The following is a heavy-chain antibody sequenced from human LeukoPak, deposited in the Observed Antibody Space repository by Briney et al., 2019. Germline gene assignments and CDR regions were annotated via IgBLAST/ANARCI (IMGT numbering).Heavy chain of an antibody. V-gene: IGHV1-69*05. Sequence: EASVKVSCKASGGTFSSYAISWVRQAPGQGLEWMGGIIPIFGTANYAQKFQERVTITRDMSTSTAYMELSSLRSEDTAVYYCAAEVGYCSSTSCSMGDWFDPWGQGTLVTVSS. CDR2: IIPIFGTA. CDR3: AAEVGYCSSTSCSMGDWFDP. J-gene: IGHJ5*02. D-gene: IGHD2-2*01. CDR1: GGTFSSYA.